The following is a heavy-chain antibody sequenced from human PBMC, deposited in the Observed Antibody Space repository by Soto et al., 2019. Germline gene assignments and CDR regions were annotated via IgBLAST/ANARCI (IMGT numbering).Heavy chain of an antibody. CDR2: IWYDGSNK. V-gene: IGHV3-33*01. Sequence: QVQLVESGGGVVQPGRSLRLSCAASGFTFSSYGMHWVRQAPGKGLEWVAVIWYDGSNKYYADSVKGRFTISRDNSKNTLYLQMNSLRAEDTAVYYCARARSGYDPVAGMDVWGQGTTVTVSS. J-gene: IGHJ6*02. CDR3: ARARSGYDPVAGMDV. CDR1: GFTFSSYG. D-gene: IGHD5-12*01.